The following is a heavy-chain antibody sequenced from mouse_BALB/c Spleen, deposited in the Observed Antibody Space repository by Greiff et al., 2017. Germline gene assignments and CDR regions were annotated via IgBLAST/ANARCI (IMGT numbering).Heavy chain of an antibody. D-gene: IGHD2-12*01. CDR3: ERRRYYSYVYSMDY. Sequence: EVQLHQSGPELVKPGASVKISCKASGYTFTDYNMDWVKQSHGKSLEWIGDINPNNGGTIYNQKFKGKATLTVDKSSSTAYMELRSLTSEDTAVYYCERRRYYSYVYSMDYWGQGTTVTVSS. V-gene: IGHV1-18*01. J-gene: IGHJ4*01. CDR1: GYTFTDYN. CDR2: INPNNGGT.